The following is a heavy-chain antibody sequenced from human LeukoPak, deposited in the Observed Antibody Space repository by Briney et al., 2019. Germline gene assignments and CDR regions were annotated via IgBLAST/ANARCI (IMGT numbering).Heavy chain of an antibody. CDR1: GFSFSSFA. D-gene: IGHD3-9*01. Sequence: GGSLRLSCAASGFSFSSFAMSWVRQAPGKGLEWVANIKQDGSEKYYVDSVKGRFTIPRDNAKNSLYLQMNSLRAEDTAVYYCARVLRGLGGLRYFDWFYFDYWGQGTLVTVSS. CDR3: ARVLRGLGGLRYFDWFYFDY. V-gene: IGHV3-7*01. J-gene: IGHJ4*02. CDR2: IKQDGSEK.